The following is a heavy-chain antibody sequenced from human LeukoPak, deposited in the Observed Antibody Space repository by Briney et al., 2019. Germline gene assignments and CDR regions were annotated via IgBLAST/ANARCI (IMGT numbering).Heavy chain of an antibody. CDR2: IYTSGST. J-gene: IGHJ6*04. V-gene: IGHV4-61*02. CDR1: GGSISSSSYY. Sequence: SETLSLTCTVSGGSISSSSYYWGWIRQPAGKGLEWIGRIYTSGSTNYNPSLKSRVTISVDTSKNQFSLKLSSVTAADTAVYYCARGLRFALDVWGKGTTVTVSS. D-gene: IGHD3-3*01. CDR3: ARGLRFALDV.